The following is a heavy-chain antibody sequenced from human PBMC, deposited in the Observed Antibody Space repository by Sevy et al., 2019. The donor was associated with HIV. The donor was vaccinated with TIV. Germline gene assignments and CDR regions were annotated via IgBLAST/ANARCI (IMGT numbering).Heavy chain of an antibody. CDR3: AGGSQLLWCGASEVDPSDY. Sequence: ASVKVSCKASGYTFTGYYMHWVRQAPGQGLEWMGWINPNSGGTNYVQKFQGRVTMTRDTSISTAYMELSRLRSEDTAVYYCAGGSQLLWCGASEVDPSDYWGQGTLVTVSS. J-gene: IGHJ4*02. CDR1: GYTFTGYY. CDR2: INPNSGGT. V-gene: IGHV1-2*02. D-gene: IGHD3-10*01.